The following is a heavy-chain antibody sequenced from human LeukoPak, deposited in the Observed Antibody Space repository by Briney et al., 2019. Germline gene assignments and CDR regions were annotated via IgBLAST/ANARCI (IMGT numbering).Heavy chain of an antibody. Sequence: PGGSLRLSCAASGFTFDDYAMHWVRQAPGKGLEWVSGISWNSGSIGYADSVKGRFTISRDNAKNSLYLQMNSLRAEDTALYYCAKGFDYVTYGPFDYWGQGTLVTVSS. D-gene: IGHD3-10*01. V-gene: IGHV3-9*01. CDR3: AKGFDYVTYGPFDY. J-gene: IGHJ4*02. CDR1: GFTFDDYA. CDR2: ISWNSGSI.